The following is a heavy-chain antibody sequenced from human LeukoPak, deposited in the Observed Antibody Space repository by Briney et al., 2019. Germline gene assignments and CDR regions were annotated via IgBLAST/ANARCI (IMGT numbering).Heavy chain of an antibody. Sequence: SETLSLTCAVYGGSFSGYYWSWIRQPPGKGLEWIGEINHRGSTNYNPSLKSRVTISVDTSKNQFSLKLSSVTAADTAVYYCARGRIQLWLLRGPNKRNWFDPWGQGTLVTVSS. CDR2: INHRGST. J-gene: IGHJ5*02. CDR1: GGSFSGYY. D-gene: IGHD5-18*01. CDR3: ARGRIQLWLLRGPNKRNWFDP. V-gene: IGHV4-34*01.